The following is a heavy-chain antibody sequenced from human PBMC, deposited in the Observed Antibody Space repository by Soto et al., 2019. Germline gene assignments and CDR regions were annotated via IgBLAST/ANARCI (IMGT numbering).Heavy chain of an antibody. CDR2: IHYRGST. CDR3: ARVRDSLGLDV. D-gene: IGHD2-15*01. Sequence: QVQLQESGPGLVKSSETLSLTCRLSGGSITGAYYWNWIRQHPGKGLEWIGSIHYRGSTYYNPSLKTRITISLDRSNNQFSLNLSSVTAADTAVYYCARVRDSLGLDVWGQGTTVTVSS. V-gene: IGHV4-31*03. CDR1: GGSITGAYY. J-gene: IGHJ6*02.